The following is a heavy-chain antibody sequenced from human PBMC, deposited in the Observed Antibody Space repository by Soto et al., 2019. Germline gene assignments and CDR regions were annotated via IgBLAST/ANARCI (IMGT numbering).Heavy chain of an antibody. J-gene: IGHJ4*02. Sequence: QVQLVQSGAEVKKPGASVRVSCKASGYTFTSYYIYWVRQATGQGLEWRGWMNPFSGNAVYTQKCQDRVTMTRDTSINTSYMEMSGLRSEDTAVYYCTRGQGNHWGQGSLVTVSS. V-gene: IGHV1-8*01. CDR2: MNPFSGNA. CDR3: TRGQGNH. CDR1: GYTFTSYY.